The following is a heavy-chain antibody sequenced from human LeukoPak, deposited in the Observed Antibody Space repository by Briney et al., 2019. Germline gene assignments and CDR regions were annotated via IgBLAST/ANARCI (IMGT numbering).Heavy chain of an antibody. V-gene: IGHV4-4*09. CDR2: FYLSGS. Sequence: SETLSLTCTVSGGSIRRSYCSWIRQPPGRGLEWIGYFYLSGSNYNPSLKSRVTMSLDTSKNQFSLRLSPVTAADTAVYYCARGGPTGALDDNWFDPWGQGTLVTVSS. CDR3: ARGGPTGALDDNWFDP. CDR1: GGSIRRSY. D-gene: IGHD4-11*01. J-gene: IGHJ5*02.